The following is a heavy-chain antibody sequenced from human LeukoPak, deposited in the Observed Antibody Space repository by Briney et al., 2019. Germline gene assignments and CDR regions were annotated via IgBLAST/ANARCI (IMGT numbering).Heavy chain of an antibody. CDR1: GGSVRSYF. V-gene: IGHV4-4*07. D-gene: IGHD2-21*01. Sequence: PSETLSLTCTVSGGSVRSYFWTWIRQPAGRGLEWIGLVYTSGMTNYNPSLKSQVTISADDSKNQFSLKLNSVTAADTAVYYCARVGGASSTLSTFDVWGQGTVVTVSS. J-gene: IGHJ3*01. CDR3: ARVGGASSTLSTFDV. CDR2: VYTSGMT.